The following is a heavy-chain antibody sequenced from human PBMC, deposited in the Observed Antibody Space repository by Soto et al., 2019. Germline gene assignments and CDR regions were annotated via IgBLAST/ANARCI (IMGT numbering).Heavy chain of an antibody. D-gene: IGHD6-13*01. CDR2: IYPGDSDT. CDR1: GYSFTSYW. V-gene: IGHV5-51*01. Sequence: GESLKISCKGSGYSFTSYWIGWVRQMPGKGLEWMGIIYPGDSDTRYSPSFQGQVTISADKSISTAYLQWSSLKASDTAMYYCARQVAAAGTYYGMDVWGQGTTVTVSS. CDR3: ARQVAAAGTYYGMDV. J-gene: IGHJ6*02.